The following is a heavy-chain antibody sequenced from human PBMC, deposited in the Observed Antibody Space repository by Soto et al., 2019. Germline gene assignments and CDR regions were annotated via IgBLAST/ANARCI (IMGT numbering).Heavy chain of an antibody. D-gene: IGHD3-10*01. V-gene: IGHV4-31*03. CDR2: IYYSGST. CDR3: ARTDYGTAYFDP. Sequence: SETLSLTCTVSGDSISSNGYYWSWIRQHPGKGLEWIGYIYYSGSTYYNPSLKSRVTISLDTSKKQFSLKLSSVTAADTAVYYCARTDYGTAYFDPWGQGSLVTVSS. CDR1: GDSISSNGYY. J-gene: IGHJ5*02.